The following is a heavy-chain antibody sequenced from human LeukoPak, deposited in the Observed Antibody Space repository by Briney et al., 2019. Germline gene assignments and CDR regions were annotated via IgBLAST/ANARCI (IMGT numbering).Heavy chain of an antibody. V-gene: IGHV3-53*01. J-gene: IGHJ4*02. CDR1: GFTVSSNY. CDR2: IYSGGST. Sequence: PGGSLRLSCAASGFTVSSNYMSWVRQAPGEGLEWVSVIYSGGSTYYADSVKGRFTISRDNSKNTLYLQMNSLRAEDTAVYYCARDRGYSYGYDYWGQGTLVTVSS. CDR3: ARDRGYSYGYDY. D-gene: IGHD5-18*01.